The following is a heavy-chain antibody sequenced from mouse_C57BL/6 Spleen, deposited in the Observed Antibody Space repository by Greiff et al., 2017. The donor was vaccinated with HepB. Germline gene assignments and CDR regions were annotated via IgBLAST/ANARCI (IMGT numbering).Heavy chain of an antibody. V-gene: IGHV1-55*01. CDR2: IYPGSGST. CDR1: GYTFTSYW. D-gene: IGHD1-1*01. Sequence: VQLQQPGAELVKPGASVKMSCKASGYTFTSYWITWVKQRPGQGLEWIGDIYPGSGSTNYNEKFKSKATLTVDTSSSTAYMQLSSLTSEDSAVYYCARRPYYDGSSYAMDYWGQGTSVTVSS. CDR3: ARRPYYDGSSYAMDY. J-gene: IGHJ4*01.